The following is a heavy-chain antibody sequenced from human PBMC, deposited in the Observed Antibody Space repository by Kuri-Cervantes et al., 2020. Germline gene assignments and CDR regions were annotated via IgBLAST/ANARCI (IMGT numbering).Heavy chain of an antibody. CDR1: GGSFSGYY. V-gene: IGHV4-34*01. D-gene: IGHD5-18*01. CDR2: INHSGST. CDR3: ARLVYSYGNNWFDP. Sequence: SQTLSLTCAVYGGSFSGYYWSWIRQPPGKGLEWIGEINHSGSTNYNPSLKSRVTISVDTSKSQFSLKLSSVTAADTAVYYCARLVYSYGNNWFDPWGQGTLVTVSS. J-gene: IGHJ5*02.